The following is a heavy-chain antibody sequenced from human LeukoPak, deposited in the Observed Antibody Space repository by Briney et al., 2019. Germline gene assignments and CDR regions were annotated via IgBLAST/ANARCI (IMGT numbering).Heavy chain of an antibody. CDR2: ISSSGSTI. Sequence: PGGSLRLSCAASRFTFSSYGMHWVRQAPGKGLEWVSYISSSGSTIYYADSVKGRFTISRDNAKNSLYLQMNSLRAEDTAVYYCARDGRTGIGYCSGGSCYADAFDIWGQGTMVTVSS. CDR3: ARDGRTGIGYCSGGSCYADAFDI. V-gene: IGHV3-48*04. CDR1: RFTFSSYG. J-gene: IGHJ3*02. D-gene: IGHD2-15*01.